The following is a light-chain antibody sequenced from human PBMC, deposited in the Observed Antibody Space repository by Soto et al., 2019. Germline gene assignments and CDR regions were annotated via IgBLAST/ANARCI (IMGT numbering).Light chain of an antibody. CDR2: GAS. CDR3: QHYNNWLGT. Sequence: EIVVTQSPALVSVSPGERVTLSCRASQSVISSLAWYQQKLGQAPGLLIYGASTRATGIPARFSGSGSGTEFFLNISSLQSEDSAIYYCQHYNNWLGTFGGGTKVDIK. CDR1: QSVISS. V-gene: IGKV3-15*01. J-gene: IGKJ4*01.